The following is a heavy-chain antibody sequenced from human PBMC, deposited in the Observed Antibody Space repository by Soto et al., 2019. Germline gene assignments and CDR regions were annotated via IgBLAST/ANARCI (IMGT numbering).Heavy chain of an antibody. CDR1: GFTVTNNY. CDR3: ARLPAGSYSSDWYYFDY. Sequence: EVQLVVSGGGLIQPGGSLRLSCAASGFTVTNNYMSWVRQAPGKGLEWVSVIYSDGSTYYADSVEGRFTISRDNYKNTLYLQMNSLRPEDTAVYYCARLPAGSYSSDWYYFDYWGQGTLVTVSS. J-gene: IGHJ4*02. CDR2: IYSDGST. D-gene: IGHD6-19*01. V-gene: IGHV3-53*01.